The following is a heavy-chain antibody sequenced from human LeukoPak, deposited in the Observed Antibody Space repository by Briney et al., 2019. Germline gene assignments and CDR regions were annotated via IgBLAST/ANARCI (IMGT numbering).Heavy chain of an antibody. V-gene: IGHV3-74*01. CDR1: GFTFSGYW. J-gene: IGHJ4*02. D-gene: IGHD3-9*01. CDR2: INTDGSST. CDR3: TRVLPDILTGYSFDY. Sequence: GGSLRLSCAASGFTFSGYWMHWVRQAPGKGLVWASRINTDGSSTSYADSVKGRFTISRDNAKNTLYLQMNSLRAEDTAVYYCTRVLPDILTGYSFDYWGQGTLVTVSS.